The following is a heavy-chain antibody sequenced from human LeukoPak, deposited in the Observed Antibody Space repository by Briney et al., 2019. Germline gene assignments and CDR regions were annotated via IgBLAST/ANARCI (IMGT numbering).Heavy chain of an antibody. J-gene: IGHJ4*02. CDR1: GFTFSSYS. Sequence: GGSLRLSCAASGFTFSSYSMNWVRQAPGKGLEWVSYIGSDSSTIFYADSVKGRFTISRDNAKNSLYLQMNSLRAEDTAVYYCAREGPVMRGVYFDYWGQGNLVTVSS. CDR2: IGSDSSTI. D-gene: IGHD3-10*01. CDR3: AREGPVMRGVYFDY. V-gene: IGHV3-48*01.